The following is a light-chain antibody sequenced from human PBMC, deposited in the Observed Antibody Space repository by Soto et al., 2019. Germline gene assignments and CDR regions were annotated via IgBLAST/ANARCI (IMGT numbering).Light chain of an antibody. CDR3: AAWDDSLNGVL. CDR2: SSS. Sequence: QAVVTQPPSASGTPGQRVTISCSGSNSNIGSNSVTWYQQLPGTAPKVFIYSSSQRPSGVPDRFSGSKSGTSASLAISGLQSEDEADYYCAAWDDSLNGVLFGGGTKVTVL. J-gene: IGLJ2*01. V-gene: IGLV1-44*01. CDR1: NSNIGSNS.